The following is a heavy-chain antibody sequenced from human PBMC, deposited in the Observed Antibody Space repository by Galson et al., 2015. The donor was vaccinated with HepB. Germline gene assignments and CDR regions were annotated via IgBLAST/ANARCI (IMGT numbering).Heavy chain of an antibody. V-gene: IGHV3-33*01. Sequence: SLRLSCAAYGFTFNSYGMHCVRQAPGKGLEGVAVIWYDGSNKYYADAVKGRFTISRDNSKNTLYLQMNSLRAEDTAVYYCARDGDYASAAFDIWGQGTMVTVSS. CDR1: GFTFNSYG. D-gene: IGHD4-17*01. CDR3: ARDGDYASAAFDI. CDR2: IWYDGSNK. J-gene: IGHJ3*02.